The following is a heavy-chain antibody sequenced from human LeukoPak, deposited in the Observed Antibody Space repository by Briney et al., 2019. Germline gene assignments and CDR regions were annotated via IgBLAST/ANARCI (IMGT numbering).Heavy chain of an antibody. D-gene: IGHD2-15*01. J-gene: IGHJ4*02. CDR3: ARDPEIYCSGGSCIDY. CDR1: GGTFSSYA. CDR2: IIPIFGTA. Sequence: SVKVSCKASGGTFSSYAISWVRQVPGQGLEWMGGIIPIFGTANYAQKFQGRVTITADKSTSTAYMELSSLRSEDTAVYYCARDPEIYCSGGSCIDYWGQGTLVTVSS. V-gene: IGHV1-69*06.